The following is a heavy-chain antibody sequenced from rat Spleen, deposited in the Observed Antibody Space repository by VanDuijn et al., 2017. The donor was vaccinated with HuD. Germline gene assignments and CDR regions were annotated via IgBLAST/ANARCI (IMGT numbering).Heavy chain of an antibody. CDR2: ITNTGGSI. CDR1: GFTFNNYW. V-gene: IGHV5-31*01. CDR3: TSGWVRYFDY. D-gene: IGHD1-7*01. J-gene: IGHJ2*01. Sequence: EVQLAETGGGLVQPGRSLKLSCVASGFTFNNYWMSWIRQAPGKGLEWVASITNTGGSIYYPDSVKGRFTISRDNAQNTLYLQMNSLRSEDPATYYCTSGWVRYFDYWGQGVMVTVSS.